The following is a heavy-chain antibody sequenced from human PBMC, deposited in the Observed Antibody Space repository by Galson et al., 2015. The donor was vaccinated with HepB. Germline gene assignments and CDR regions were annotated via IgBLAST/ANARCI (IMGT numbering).Heavy chain of an antibody. Sequence: SVKVSCKASGGTFSSYAISWVRQAPGQGLEWMGGIIPIFGTANYAQKFQGRVTITADESTSTAYMELSSLRSEDTAVYYCARVNEYSSSPQDYWGQGTLVTVSS. CDR1: GGTFSSYA. J-gene: IGHJ4*02. CDR3: ARVNEYSSSPQDY. D-gene: IGHD6-6*01. CDR2: IIPIFGTA. V-gene: IGHV1-69*13.